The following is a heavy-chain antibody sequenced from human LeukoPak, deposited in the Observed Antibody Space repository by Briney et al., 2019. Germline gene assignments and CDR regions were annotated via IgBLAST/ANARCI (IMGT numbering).Heavy chain of an antibody. CDR3: ARRSILTGYSDYYYYGMDV. J-gene: IGHJ6*02. CDR1: GFTFSRYW. V-gene: IGHV3-7*01. Sequence: GGSLRLSCAASGFTFSRYWMNWVRQAPGKGLEWLANIEQDGSEKYYVDSVKGRFTISRDNAKNSLYLQMNSLRAEDTAVYYCARRSILTGYSDYYYYGMDVWGQGTTVTVSS. CDR2: IEQDGSEK. D-gene: IGHD3-9*01.